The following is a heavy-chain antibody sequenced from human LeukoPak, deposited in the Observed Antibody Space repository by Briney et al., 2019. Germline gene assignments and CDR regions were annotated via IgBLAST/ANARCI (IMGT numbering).Heavy chain of an antibody. CDR1: GFTFSSYS. CDR3: ARGFDWLLSLDY. D-gene: IGHD3-9*01. V-gene: IGHV3-48*01. J-gene: IGHJ4*02. Sequence: GGSLRLSCAASGFTFSSYSMNWVRQAPGKGLEWVSYISTGSATIYYADSVKGRFTISRDNAKNSLYLQVNSLRAEDTAVYYCARGFDWLLSLDYWGQGTLVTVSS. CDR2: ISTGSATI.